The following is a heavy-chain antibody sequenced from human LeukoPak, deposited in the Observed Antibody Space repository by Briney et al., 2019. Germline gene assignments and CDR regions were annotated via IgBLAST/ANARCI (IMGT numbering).Heavy chain of an antibody. Sequence: GVEWVXXISGSGGRTYYADSVKGRFTISRDNSKNTLYLQMNSLRAEDTAVYYCAKDHKGIYGDYSYYFDYWGQGTLVTVSS. V-gene: IGHV3-23*01. J-gene: IGHJ4*02. CDR2: ISGSGGRT. D-gene: IGHD4-17*01. CDR3: AKDHKGIYGDYSYYFDY.